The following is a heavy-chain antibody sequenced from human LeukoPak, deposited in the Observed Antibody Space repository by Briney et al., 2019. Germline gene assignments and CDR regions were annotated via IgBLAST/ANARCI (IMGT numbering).Heavy chain of an antibody. V-gene: IGHV3-23*01. CDR3: AKGGLWYGKNDY. D-gene: IGHD3-10*01. J-gene: IGHJ4*02. CDR2: ISGSGGST. Sequence: PGGSLRLSCAASGFTFSSYAMSWVRQAPGKGLEWVSAISGSGGSTYYADSVKGRFTISRGNSENTLYLQMNSLRAEDTAVYYCAKGGLWYGKNDYWGQGTLVTVSS. CDR1: GFTFSSYA.